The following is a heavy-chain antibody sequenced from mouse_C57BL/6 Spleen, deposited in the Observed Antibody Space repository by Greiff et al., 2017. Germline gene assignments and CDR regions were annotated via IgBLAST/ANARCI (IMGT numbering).Heavy chain of an antibody. CDR3: AYSPYYYAMDY. V-gene: IGHV1-59*01. CDR1: GYTFTSYW. D-gene: IGHD2-12*01. CDR2: IDPSDSYT. J-gene: IGHJ4*01. Sequence: QVQLQQPGAELVRPGTSVKLSCKASGYTFTSYWMYWVKQRPGQGLEWIGVIDPSDSYTNYNQKFKGKATLTVDTSSSTAYMQLSSLTSEDSAVYYCAYSPYYYAMDYWGQGTSVTVSS.